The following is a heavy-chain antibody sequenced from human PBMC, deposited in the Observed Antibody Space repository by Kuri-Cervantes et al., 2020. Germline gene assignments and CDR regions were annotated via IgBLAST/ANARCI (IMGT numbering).Heavy chain of an antibody. V-gene: IGHV3-11*01. Sequence: GGSLRLSCAASGFTFSNYGMHWIRQAPGKGLEWVSYISSSGSTIYYADSVKGRFTISRDNAKNSLYLQMNSLRAEDTAVYYCARAFDWYSYGALYYWGQGTLVTVSS. CDR2: ISSSGSTI. CDR3: ARAFDWYSYGALYY. CDR1: GFTFSNYG. J-gene: IGHJ4*02. D-gene: IGHD5-18*01.